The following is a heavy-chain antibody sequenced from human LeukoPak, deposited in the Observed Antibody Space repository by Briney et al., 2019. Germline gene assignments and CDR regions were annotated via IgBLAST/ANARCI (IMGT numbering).Heavy chain of an antibody. J-gene: IGHJ4*02. CDR2: INPSGGST. D-gene: IGHD1-26*01. V-gene: IGHV1-46*01. CDR3: ARDSTIVVATTSSVTFDY. Sequence: ASVKVSCKASGYTFTSYYMPRVRQAPGQGLELMRIINPSGGSTSYAQKFQGRVTMTRDTSTSTVYMELSSLSSEDTAVYYCARDSTIVVATTSSVTFDYWGQGTLVTVSS. CDR1: GYTFTSYY.